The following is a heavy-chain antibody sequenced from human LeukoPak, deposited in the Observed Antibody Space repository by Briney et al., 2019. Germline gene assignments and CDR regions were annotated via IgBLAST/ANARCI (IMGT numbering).Heavy chain of an antibody. CDR1: GGSISSYY. D-gene: IGHD5-12*01. Sequence: SETLSLTCTVSGGSISSYYWSWIRQPAGKGLEWIGRIYTSGSTNYNPSLKSRVTMSVDTSKNQFSLKLSSVTAADMAVYYCARVGYSKSYFDYWGQGTLVTVSS. J-gene: IGHJ4*02. CDR2: IYTSGST. V-gene: IGHV4-4*07. CDR3: ARVGYSKSYFDY.